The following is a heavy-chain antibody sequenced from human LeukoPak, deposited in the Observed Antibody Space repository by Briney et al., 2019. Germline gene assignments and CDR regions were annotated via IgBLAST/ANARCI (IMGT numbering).Heavy chain of an antibody. D-gene: IGHD2-8*01. Sequence: GASVKVSCKASGGTFSSYAISWVRQAPGQGLEWMGGILPIFGTANYAQKFQGRVTITADESTSTAYMELSSLRSEDTAVYYCARSRYCTNGVCPQNYYGMDVWGQGTTVTVSS. V-gene: IGHV1-69*13. J-gene: IGHJ6*02. CDR2: ILPIFGTA. CDR3: ARSRYCTNGVCPQNYYGMDV. CDR1: GGTFSSYA.